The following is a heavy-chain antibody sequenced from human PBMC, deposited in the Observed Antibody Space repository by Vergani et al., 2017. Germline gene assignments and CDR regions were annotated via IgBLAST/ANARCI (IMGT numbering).Heavy chain of an antibody. CDR3: ADLYGDDGFSPF. V-gene: IGHV3-23*01. J-gene: IGHJ4*02. CDR2: ISFSGGTT. Sequence: EVRLLESGGGLVQPGGSLRLSCAASGFPFRFYAMSWVRQAPGKGLGWVSGISFSGGTTYYADSVKGRFTISRDNSKNTLYLQMNSLRAEDTAVYYCADLYGDDGFSPFWGQGTLVTVSS. CDR1: GFPFRFYA. D-gene: IGHD2-21*01.